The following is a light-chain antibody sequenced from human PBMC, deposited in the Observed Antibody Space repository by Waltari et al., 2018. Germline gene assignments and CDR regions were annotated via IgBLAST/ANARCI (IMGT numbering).Light chain of an antibody. J-gene: IGKJ5*01. Sequence: AIRMTQSPSSLSASTGDRVTITCRASQGISSYLAWYQQKPVKAPKHLIYAASTLQIGGPSRFSGSGSGADFTLTISCLQSEDFATYYCQQYYSYPITFGQGTRLEIK. V-gene: IGKV1-8*01. CDR3: QQYYSYPIT. CDR2: AAS. CDR1: QGISSY.